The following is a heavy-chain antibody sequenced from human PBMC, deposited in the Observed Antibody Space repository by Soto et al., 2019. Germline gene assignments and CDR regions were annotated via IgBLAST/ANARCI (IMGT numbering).Heavy chain of an antibody. D-gene: IGHD2-15*01. CDR1: GYTFTSYG. CDR2: ISAYNGNT. Sequence: ASVKVSCKASGYTFTSYGISWVRQAPGQGLEWMGWISAYNGNTNYAQKLQGRVTMTTDTSTSTAYMELRSLRSDDTAVYYCARERARWWLALSYYYGMDVWGPGTTVTVS. CDR3: ARERARWWLALSYYYGMDV. V-gene: IGHV1-18*04. J-gene: IGHJ6*02.